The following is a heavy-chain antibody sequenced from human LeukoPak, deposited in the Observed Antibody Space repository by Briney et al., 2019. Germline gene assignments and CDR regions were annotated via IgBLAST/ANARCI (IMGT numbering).Heavy chain of an antibody. Sequence: NPSETLSLTCTVSGGSISSSSYYWGWIRQPPGKGLEWIGNIYYTGTTYYAPSLKSRVTISIDTSKSQFSLKVSSVTAADTAVYFCARVVAVAGTFPDSWGQGTLVTVSS. D-gene: IGHD6-19*01. CDR3: ARVVAVAGTFPDS. V-gene: IGHV4-39*07. J-gene: IGHJ4*02. CDR1: GGSISSSSYY. CDR2: IYYTGTT.